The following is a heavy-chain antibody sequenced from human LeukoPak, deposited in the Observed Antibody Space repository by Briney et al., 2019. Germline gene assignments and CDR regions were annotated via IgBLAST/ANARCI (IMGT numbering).Heavy chain of an antibody. CDR1: GFTFNRYN. CDR2: ISTSSSYI. V-gene: IGHV3-21*01. J-gene: IGHJ5*02. CDR3: ARGADGVSSNSRGWFDP. D-gene: IGHD2-15*01. Sequence: GGPLRLSCAASGFTFNRYNMIWVRRAPGKGLEWVSSISTSSSYIYYADSVRGRFTISRDNAKNSLYLQMNSLRAEDTAVYSCARGADGVSSNSRGWFDPWGQGTLVTVSS.